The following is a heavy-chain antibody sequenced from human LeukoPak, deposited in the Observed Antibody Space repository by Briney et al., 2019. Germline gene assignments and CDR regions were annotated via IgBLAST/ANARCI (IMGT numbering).Heavy chain of an antibody. J-gene: IGHJ5*02. CDR3: ARVGSSSSWWFDP. CDR1: GGSISSYY. D-gene: IGHD6-6*01. Sequence: KPSETLSLTCTVSGGSISSYYWSWIRQPAGKGRAWIGRIYTSGSTNYNPSLKSRVTMSVDTSKNQFSLKLSSVTAADTAVYYCARVGSSSSWWFDPWGQGTLVTVSS. V-gene: IGHV4-4*07. CDR2: IYTSGST.